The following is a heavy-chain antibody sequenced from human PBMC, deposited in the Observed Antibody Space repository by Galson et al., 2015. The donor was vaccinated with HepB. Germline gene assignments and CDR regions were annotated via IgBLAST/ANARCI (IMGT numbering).Heavy chain of an antibody. CDR3: ARDRGIPTGALDV. CDR2: TMYARTNI. D-gene: IGHD1-14*01. V-gene: IGHV3-33*01. Sequence: SLRLSCAAAEFTFGGYGMQGVRQASRTALEWVAVTMYARTNIYYADSVKGRFTLSSDNSKNGLYLQMNSLRAEDTAVYYCARDRGIPTGALDVWGQGTTVTVSS. J-gene: IGHJ6*02. CDR1: EFTFGGYG.